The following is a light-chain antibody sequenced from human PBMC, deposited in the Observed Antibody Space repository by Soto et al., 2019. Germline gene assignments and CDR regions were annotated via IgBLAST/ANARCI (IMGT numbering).Light chain of an antibody. J-gene: IGLJ1*01. CDR3: SSYTTSSIYV. Sequence: QSALTQPASVSGSPGQSITISCTGTSSDVGAYNYVSWYQQHPGKAPKLMIYDVSNRPSGVSSRFSGSKSGNTASLTFSGLQAEDEADYYCSSYTTSSIYVFGTWTKLTGL. V-gene: IGLV2-14*01. CDR1: SSDVGAYNY. CDR2: DVS.